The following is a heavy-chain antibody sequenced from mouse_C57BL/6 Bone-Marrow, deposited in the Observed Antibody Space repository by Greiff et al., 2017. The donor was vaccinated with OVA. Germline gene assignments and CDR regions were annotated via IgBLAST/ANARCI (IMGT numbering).Heavy chain of an antibody. Sequence: VKVVESGPGLVAPSQSLSITCTVSGFSLTSYGVHWVRQPPGKGLEWLVVIWSDGSTTYNSALKSRLSISKDNSKSQVFLKMNSLQTDDTAMYYCARHAYYGNYGYFDVWGTGTTVTVSS. D-gene: IGHD2-10*01. CDR1: GFSLTSYG. CDR3: ARHAYYGNYGYFDV. V-gene: IGHV2-6-1*01. CDR2: IWSDGST. J-gene: IGHJ1*03.